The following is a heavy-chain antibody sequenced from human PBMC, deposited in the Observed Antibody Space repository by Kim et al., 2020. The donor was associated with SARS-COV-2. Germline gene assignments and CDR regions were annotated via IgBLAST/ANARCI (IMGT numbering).Heavy chain of an antibody. Sequence: GGSLRLSCAASGFTFSSYSMNWVRQAPGKGLEWVSSISSSSSYIYYADSVKGRFTISRDNSKNSLYLQMNSLRAEDTAVYYCARDRRPGDEGAFDIWGQGTMVTVSS. CDR3: ARDRRPGDEGAFDI. CDR2: ISSSSSYI. V-gene: IGHV3-21*01. J-gene: IGHJ3*02. CDR1: GFTFSSYS.